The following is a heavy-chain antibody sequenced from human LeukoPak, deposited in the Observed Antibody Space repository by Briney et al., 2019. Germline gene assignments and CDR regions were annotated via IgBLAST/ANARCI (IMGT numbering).Heavy chain of an antibody. CDR1: GYTFSNYD. D-gene: IGHD2-2*01. CDR3: TRAIRNQLLSDY. V-gene: IGHV1-8*02. CDR2: MNPDSGNT. J-gene: IGHJ4*02. Sequence: GASVKVSCKASGYTFSNYDINWVRQATGQGPGWMGWMNPDSGNTGYAQKFQGRVTMTRDSSITTAYMELISLRFEDTAVYYCTRAIRNQLLSDYWGQGTLVTVSS.